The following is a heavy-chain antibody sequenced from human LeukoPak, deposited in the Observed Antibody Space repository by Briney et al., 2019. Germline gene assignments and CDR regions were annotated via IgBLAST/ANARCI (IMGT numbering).Heavy chain of an antibody. CDR2: ISYDGSNK. CDR3: ARGRSGYYHFDVFDI. Sequence: GRSLRLSCAASGFTFSSYGMHWVRPAPGKGLEWVAVISYDGSNKYYADSVKGRFTISRDNSKNTLYLQMNSLRAEDTAVYYCARGRSGYYHFDVFDIWGQGTMVTVSS. J-gene: IGHJ3*02. CDR1: GFTFSSYG. D-gene: IGHD3-22*01. V-gene: IGHV3-30*03.